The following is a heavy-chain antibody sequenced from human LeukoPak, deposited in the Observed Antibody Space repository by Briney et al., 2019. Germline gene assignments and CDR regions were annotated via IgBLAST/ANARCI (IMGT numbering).Heavy chain of an antibody. J-gene: IGHJ4*02. Sequence: GASVKVSCKASGYIFTNYGISWVRQAPGQGLEWMGWISAYNDNKNYAQKVQGRLTMTADTSTSTAYMELKSLRSDDTAVYYCARGLGSGSYYAYWGQGTLVTVSS. V-gene: IGHV1-18*01. CDR3: ARGLGSGSYYAY. CDR2: ISAYNDNK. D-gene: IGHD3-10*02. CDR1: GYIFTNYG.